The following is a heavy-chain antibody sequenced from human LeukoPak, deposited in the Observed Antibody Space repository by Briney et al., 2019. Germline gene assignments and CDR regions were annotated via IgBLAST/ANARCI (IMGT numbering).Heavy chain of an antibody. J-gene: IGHJ5*02. Sequence: SETLSLTYTVSVGSISSSSYYLGWIRQPPGKGLEWIGSIYYSGSTYYNPSLKSRVTISVDTSKNQFSLKLSSVTAADTAVYYCATWRRRGFDPWGQGTLVTVSS. CDR2: IYYSGST. V-gene: IGHV4-39*07. CDR1: VGSISSSSYY. D-gene: IGHD5-12*01. CDR3: ATWRRRGFDP.